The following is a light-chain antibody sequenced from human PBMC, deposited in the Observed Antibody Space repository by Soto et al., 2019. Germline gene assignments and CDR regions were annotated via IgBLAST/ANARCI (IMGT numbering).Light chain of an antibody. J-gene: IGLJ7*01. CDR1: TGAVTSGHY. V-gene: IGLV7-46*01. CDR2: DIS. CDR3: LLFYSGARPV. Sequence: QAVVTQEPSLTVSPGGTVTLTCGFSTGAVTSGHYPYWFQQKPGQAPRTLIYDISNKHSWTPARFSGSLLGGKAALTLSGVQPEDEAEYYSLLFYSGARPVFGGGTQLTVL.